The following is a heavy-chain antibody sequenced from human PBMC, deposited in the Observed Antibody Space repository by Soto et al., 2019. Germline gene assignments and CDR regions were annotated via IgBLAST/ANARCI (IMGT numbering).Heavy chain of an antibody. CDR3: AKDLHEPVRYASYGRDA. CDR1: GFSFSTYG. CDR2: ISYDGSDK. J-gene: IGHJ6*02. Sequence: GGSLRLSCAASGFSFSTYGMHWVRQAPGKGLDWVAFISYDGSDKYYADSVKGRITISRDNSKDTVHLQMNSLRAEDTAGYYCAKDLHEPVRYASYGRDAWRQGNTVTVSS. V-gene: IGHV3-30*18. D-gene: IGHD3-9*01.